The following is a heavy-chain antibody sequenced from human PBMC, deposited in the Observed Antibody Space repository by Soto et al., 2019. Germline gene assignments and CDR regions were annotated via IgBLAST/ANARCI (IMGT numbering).Heavy chain of an antibody. CDR2: VHHTGNT. J-gene: IGHJ3*01. CDR1: GGSITSGGFS. Sequence: QVQLKESGSGLVKPAQTLSLTCAVSGGSITSGGFSWSWIRQPPGKGLEWIGYVHHTGNTDYHPSLGSRVTIALDRSRNLFSLNLTSVTAADTATYYCAKECGGTCLDAFDVWGPGTTVIVSS. V-gene: IGHV4-30-2*01. D-gene: IGHD2-15*01. CDR3: AKECGGTCLDAFDV.